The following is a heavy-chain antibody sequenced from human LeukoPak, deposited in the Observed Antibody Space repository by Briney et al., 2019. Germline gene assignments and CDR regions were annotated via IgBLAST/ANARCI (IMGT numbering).Heavy chain of an antibody. J-gene: IGHJ5*02. CDR2: IYTSGST. CDR1: GGSISSGSYY. Sequence: SQTLSLTCTVSGGSISSGSYYWSWIRQPAGKGLEWIGRIYTSGSTNYNPSLKSRVTISVDTSKNQFSLKLSSVTAADTAVYYCARGPTAMVRGVIGFDPWGQGTLVTVSS. V-gene: IGHV4-61*02. CDR3: ARGPTAMVRGVIGFDP. D-gene: IGHD3-10*01.